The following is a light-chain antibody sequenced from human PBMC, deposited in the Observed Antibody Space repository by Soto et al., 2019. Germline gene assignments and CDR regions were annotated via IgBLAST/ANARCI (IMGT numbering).Light chain of an antibody. J-gene: IGKJ1*01. V-gene: IGKV3D-20*02. CDR1: QSVSSSY. CDR3: QQRGNWPT. CDR2: GAS. Sequence: EIVLTQSPGTLSLSPGERATLSCRASQSVSSSYLAWYQQKPGQAPRLLIYGASTRATGIPARFSGSGSGTDFTLTISSLEPEDFAVYYCQQRGNWPTFGQGTKVDIK.